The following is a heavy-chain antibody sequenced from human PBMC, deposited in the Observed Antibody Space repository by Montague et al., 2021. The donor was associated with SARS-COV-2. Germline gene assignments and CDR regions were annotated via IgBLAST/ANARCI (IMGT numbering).Heavy chain of an antibody. V-gene: IGHV4-34*01. J-gene: IGHJ5*02. Sequence: SETLSLTCAVYGGSFSDYYWTWIRQPPGKGLEWIGSIYYSGSTYYNPSLKSRVTISVDTSKNQFSLKLSSVTAADTAVYYCARQEPIVVVVAAARGWFDPWGQGTLVTVSS. CDR1: GGSFSDYY. CDR2: IYYSGST. CDR3: ARQEPIVVVVAAARGWFDP. D-gene: IGHD2-15*01.